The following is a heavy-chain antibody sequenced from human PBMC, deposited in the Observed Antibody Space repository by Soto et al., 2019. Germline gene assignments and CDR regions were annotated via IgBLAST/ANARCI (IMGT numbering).Heavy chain of an antibody. J-gene: IGHJ4*02. CDR1: GFTFSRYG. V-gene: IGHV3-33*01. CDR3: AREEGGWYYFDY. Sequence: QVQLVESGGGVVQPGRSLRLSCAASGFTFSRYGMHWVRQAPGKGLEWVAVIWYDGSNKYYADSVKGRFTISRDNSKNTLYLQMNSLRAEDTAVYYCAREEGGWYYFDYWGQGTLVNDSS. D-gene: IGHD6-19*01. CDR2: IWYDGSNK.